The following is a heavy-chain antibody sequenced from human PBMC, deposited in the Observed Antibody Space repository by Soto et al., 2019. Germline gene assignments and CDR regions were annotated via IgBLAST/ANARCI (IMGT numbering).Heavy chain of an antibody. D-gene: IGHD1-26*01. CDR1: GGTFSSYS. CDR3: ARDGGRHSGGIDY. CDR2: IIPIFGTA. J-gene: IGHJ4*02. V-gene: IGHV1-69*01. Sequence: QVQLVQSGAEVQKPGSSVKVSCKASGGTFSSYSINWVRQAPGQGLEWMGEIIPIFGTANYAQKFQGRVTMAADEATSTDYMELSSLRSEDTAVYYCARDGGRHSGGIDYWGQGTLVTVSS.